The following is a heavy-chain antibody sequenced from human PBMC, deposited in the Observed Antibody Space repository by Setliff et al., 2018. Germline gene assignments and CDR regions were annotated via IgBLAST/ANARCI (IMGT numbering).Heavy chain of an antibody. J-gene: IGHJ6*04. V-gene: IGHV1-69*05. CDR3: VREGVDSRSSTDYRYARDV. CDR2: TIPMFGTT. CDR1: GGTFSSYG. Sequence: GASVKVSCKASGGTFSSYGISWVRQAPGQGLEWMGGTIPMFGTTNYARKFQGRVTIITDESTSTAYMQLSSLGSEDTAVYYCVREGVDSRSSTDYRYARDVWGKGTKVTVSS. D-gene: IGHD3-22*01.